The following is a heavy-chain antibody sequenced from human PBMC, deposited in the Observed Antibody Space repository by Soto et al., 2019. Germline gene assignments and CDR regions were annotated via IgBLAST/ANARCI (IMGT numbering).Heavy chain of an antibody. Sequence: PWGSLRLSCVGSGFTFSTYSINWFRQSAGKGLEWVSSISSRSDIYYADSVKGRFTISRDNAKNSVSLQMNSLRAEDTAVYYCAREYTAWPLAYGLDVWGQGTTVTVSS. CDR2: ISSRSDI. V-gene: IGHV3-21*01. J-gene: IGHJ6*02. D-gene: IGHD2-2*02. CDR3: AREYTAWPLAYGLDV. CDR1: GFTFSTYS.